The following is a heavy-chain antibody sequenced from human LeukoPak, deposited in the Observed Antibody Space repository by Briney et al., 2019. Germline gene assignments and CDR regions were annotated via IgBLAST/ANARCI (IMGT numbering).Heavy chain of an antibody. CDR3: ARFTTTVSGFDY. D-gene: IGHD4-11*01. CDR1: GFTFSSYG. J-gene: IGHJ4*02. CDR2: IYSGGST. Sequence: GGSLRLSCAASGFTFSSYGMHWVRQAPGKGLEWVSVIYSGGSTYYADSVKGRFTISRDNSKNTLYLQMNSLRAEDTAVYYCARFTTTVSGFDYWGQGTLVTVSS. V-gene: IGHV3-53*01.